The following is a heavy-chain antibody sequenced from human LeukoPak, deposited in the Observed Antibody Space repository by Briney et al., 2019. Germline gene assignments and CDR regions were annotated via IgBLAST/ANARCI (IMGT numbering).Heavy chain of an antibody. CDR2: IYTSGST. V-gene: IGHV4-61*02. J-gene: IGHJ6*03. D-gene: IGHD6-19*01. Sequence: SETLSLTCTVSGGSISSSSYYWGWIRQPAGKGLEWIGRIYTSGSTNYNPSLKSRVTMSVDTSKNQFSLKLSSVTAADTAVYYCASSGWFSVFMDVWGKGTTVTVSS. CDR1: GGSISSSSYY. CDR3: ASSGWFSVFMDV.